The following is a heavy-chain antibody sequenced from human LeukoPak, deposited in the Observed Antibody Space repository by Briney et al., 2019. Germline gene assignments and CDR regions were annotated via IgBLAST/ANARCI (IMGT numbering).Heavy chain of an antibody. J-gene: IGHJ4*02. V-gene: IGHV3-7*01. CDR2: IKQDGSEK. CDR1: GFTFSSYW. D-gene: IGHD1-7*01. CDR3: ARDQRDNWNYDFYFDY. Sequence: QPGGSLRLSCAASGFTFSSYWMSWVRQAPGKGLEWVANIKQDGSEKYYVDSLKGRFTISRDNAKNSLYLQMNSLRAEDTAMYYCARDQRDNWNYDFYFDYWGRGTLVTVSS.